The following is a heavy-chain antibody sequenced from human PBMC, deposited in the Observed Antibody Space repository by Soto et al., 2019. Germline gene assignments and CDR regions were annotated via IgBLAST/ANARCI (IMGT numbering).Heavy chain of an antibody. Sequence: PGGSLRLSCAASGFSFSNYWMHWVRQAPGKGLVWVSRLNTDGSFTAYADSVKGRFTLSRDNAKNTVYLQMNSLRAEDTAVYYCARYCSSTSCYAADAFDIWGQGTMVTVSS. CDR1: GFSFSNYW. CDR2: LNTDGSFT. J-gene: IGHJ3*02. V-gene: IGHV3-74*01. CDR3: ARYCSSTSCYAADAFDI. D-gene: IGHD2-2*01.